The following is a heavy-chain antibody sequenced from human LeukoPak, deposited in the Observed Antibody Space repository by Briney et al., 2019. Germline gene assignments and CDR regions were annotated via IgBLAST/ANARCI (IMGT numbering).Heavy chain of an antibody. CDR3: AREAVAGSIDY. J-gene: IGHJ4*02. Sequence: GGSLRLSCAASGFTVSSNYMSWVHQAPGKGLEWVSVIYSGGSTYYADSVKGRFTISRDNSKNTLYLQMNSLRAEDTAVYYCAREAVAGSIDYWGQGTLVTVSS. D-gene: IGHD6-19*01. CDR2: IYSGGST. V-gene: IGHV3-66*02. CDR1: GFTVSSNY.